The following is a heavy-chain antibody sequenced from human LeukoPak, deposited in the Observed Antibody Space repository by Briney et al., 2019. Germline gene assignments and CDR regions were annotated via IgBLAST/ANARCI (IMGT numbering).Heavy chain of an antibody. V-gene: IGHV4-59*08. CDR2: AYYSGHT. Sequence: SETLSLTCTVSGGSISDNYWSWIRQPPGKGLEWIGYAYYSGHTNYNSSLKSRVTMSLDTSKSQFSLRLSSVTTADTAVYFCARHPFATPFDYWGPGTLVTVSS. CDR3: ARHPFATPFDY. CDR1: GGSISDNY. J-gene: IGHJ4*02. D-gene: IGHD2-15*01.